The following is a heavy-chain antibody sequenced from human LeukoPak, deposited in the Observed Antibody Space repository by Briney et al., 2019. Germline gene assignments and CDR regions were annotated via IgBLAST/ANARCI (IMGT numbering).Heavy chain of an antibody. Sequence: SETPSLTCTVSGGSISNYYWSWIRQPPGKGLEWIGYIYTSGSTNYNPSLKSRVTISVDTSKNQISLKLSSVTAADTAVYYCARHKLVSSYFDYWGQGTLVTVSS. D-gene: IGHD1-14*01. V-gene: IGHV4-4*09. CDR2: IYTSGST. CDR3: ARHKLVSSYFDY. J-gene: IGHJ4*02. CDR1: GGSISNYY.